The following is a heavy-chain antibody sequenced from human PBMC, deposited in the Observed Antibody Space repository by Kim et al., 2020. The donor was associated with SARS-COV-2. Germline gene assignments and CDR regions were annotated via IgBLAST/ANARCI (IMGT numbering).Heavy chain of an antibody. CDR3: ARGLYGCNYFDY. CDR2: ITVDKGGT. V-gene: IGHV1-3*01. Sequence: ASVKVSCKASGYTFTNYAIHWVLQAPGQRPEWMGWITVDKGGTKYEQKFQGRVTIIRDTSASTAYLELSSLRSEDTAVYYCARGLYGCNYFDYWGQGTLVTVSS. CDR1: GYTFTNYA. D-gene: IGHD4-17*01. J-gene: IGHJ4*02.